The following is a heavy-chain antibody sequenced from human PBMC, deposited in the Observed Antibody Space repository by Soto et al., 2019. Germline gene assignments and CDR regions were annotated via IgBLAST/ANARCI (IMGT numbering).Heavy chain of an antibody. V-gene: IGHV3-66*01. D-gene: IGHD2-15*01. Sequence: GGSLRLSCAASGFTVSSNYMSWVRQAPGKGLEWVSVIYSGGSTYYADSVKGRFTISRDNSKNTLYLQMNSLRAEDTAVYYCAREGYCSGGSCYSGVGYFDYWGQGTLVTVSS. CDR1: GFTVSSNY. J-gene: IGHJ4*02. CDR2: IYSGGST. CDR3: AREGYCSGGSCYSGVGYFDY.